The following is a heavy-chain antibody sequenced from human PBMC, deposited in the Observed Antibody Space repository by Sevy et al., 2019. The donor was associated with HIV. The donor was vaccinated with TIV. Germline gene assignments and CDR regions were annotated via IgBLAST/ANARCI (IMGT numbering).Heavy chain of an antibody. CDR3: AREGCTKPHDY. CDR2: FSFGCGKI. Sequence: GGSLRLSCAASGFTFSKYSMSWIRQTPGKGLEWVSTFSFGCGKINYADSVKGRFTISRDGSRNTFYLQMNSLRAEDTAIYYCAREGCTKPHDYWGQGTVVTVSS. D-gene: IGHD2-8*01. J-gene: IGHJ4*02. V-gene: IGHV3-23*01. CDR1: GFTFSKYS.